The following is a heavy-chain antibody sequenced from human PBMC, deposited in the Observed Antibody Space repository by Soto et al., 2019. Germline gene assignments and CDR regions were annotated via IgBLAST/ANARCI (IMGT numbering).Heavy chain of an antibody. CDR1: GGSISGYY. CDR2: IYYSGTT. Sequence: TSETLSLTCTVSGGSISGYYWYWIRQHPGKGLEWIGYIYYSGTTYFNPSLKSRVTISVDTSKNQFSLKLSSVTAADTAVYYCAASCVACGGFNYYGMDVWGQGTTVTVSS. V-gene: IGHV4-59*06. J-gene: IGHJ6*02. D-gene: IGHD2-21*01. CDR3: AASCVACGGFNYYGMDV.